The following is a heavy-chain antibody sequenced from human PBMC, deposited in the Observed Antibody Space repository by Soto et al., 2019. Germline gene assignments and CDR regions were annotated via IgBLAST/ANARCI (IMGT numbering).Heavy chain of an antibody. CDR3: VKGLIAARTLYYYYGMDV. CDR2: ISSNGGST. Sequence: AGGSLRLSCSASGFTFSSYAMHWVRQAPGKGLEYVSAISSNGGSTYYADSVKGRFTISRDNSKNTQYLQMSSLRAEDTAVYYCVKGLIAARTLYYYYGMDVWGQGTTVTVSS. V-gene: IGHV3-64D*06. D-gene: IGHD6-6*01. CDR1: GFTFSSYA. J-gene: IGHJ6*02.